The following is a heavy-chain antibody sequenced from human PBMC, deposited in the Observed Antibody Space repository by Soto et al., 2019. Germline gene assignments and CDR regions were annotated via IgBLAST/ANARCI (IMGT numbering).Heavy chain of an antibody. CDR3: ARGGPLIAAAGRGAFDT. D-gene: IGHD6-13*01. CDR2: INPNSGGT. CDR1: GYSVTGYE. V-gene: IGHV1-2*04. J-gene: IGHJ3*02. Sequence: ASVKVGCEASGYSVTGYEMHGVLQAPGQGLEWMGWINPNSGGTNYAQKFQGWVTMTRDTSISTAYMELSRLRSDDTAVYYCARGGPLIAAAGRGAFDTWGQGTMATVSS.